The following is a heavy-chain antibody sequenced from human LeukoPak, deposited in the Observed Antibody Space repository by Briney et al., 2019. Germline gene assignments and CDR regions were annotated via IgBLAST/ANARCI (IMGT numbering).Heavy chain of an antibody. CDR2: IYPGDSDT. Sequence: GESLKISCKGSGYSFTSYWIGWARQMPGKGLEWMGIIYPGDSDTRYSPSFQGQVTISADKSISTAYLQWSSLKASDTVMYYCARHVSVGDYYDSSGYYYGIDYWGQGTLVTVSS. J-gene: IGHJ4*02. V-gene: IGHV5-51*01. CDR3: ARHVSVGDYYDSSGYYYGIDY. D-gene: IGHD3-22*01. CDR1: GYSFTSYW.